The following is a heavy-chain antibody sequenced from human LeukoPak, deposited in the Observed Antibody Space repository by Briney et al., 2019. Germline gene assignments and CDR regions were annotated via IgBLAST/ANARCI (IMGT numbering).Heavy chain of an antibody. V-gene: IGHV3-7*01. Sequence: GGSLRLSCAASGFTFSSYWMSWVRKAPGKGLEWVANIKQDGSEKYYVDSVKGRFTISRDNAKNSLYLQMNSMRAEDTAVYYCARDSYYYDSSGYYFDYWGQGTLVTVSS. CDR2: IKQDGSEK. J-gene: IGHJ4*02. CDR1: GFTFSSYW. CDR3: ARDSYYYDSSGYYFDY. D-gene: IGHD3-22*01.